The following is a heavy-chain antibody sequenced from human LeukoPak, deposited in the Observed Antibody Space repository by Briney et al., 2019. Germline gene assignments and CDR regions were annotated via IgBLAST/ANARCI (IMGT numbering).Heavy chain of an antibody. Sequence: PSETLSLTCAVSGYSISSGYYWGWIRQPPGKGLEWIGSIYHSGSTYYNPSLKSRVTISVDTSKNQFSLKLSSVTAADTAVYYCARRPTGYCSGGSCYSYNWFDPWGQGTLVTVSS. CDR1: GYSISSGYY. CDR2: IYHSGST. V-gene: IGHV4-38-2*01. J-gene: IGHJ5*02. D-gene: IGHD2-15*01. CDR3: ARRPTGYCSGGSCYSYNWFDP.